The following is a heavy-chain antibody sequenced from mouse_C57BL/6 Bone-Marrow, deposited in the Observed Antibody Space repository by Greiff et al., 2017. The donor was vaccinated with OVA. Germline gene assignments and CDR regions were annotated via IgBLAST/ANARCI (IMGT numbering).Heavy chain of an antibody. D-gene: IGHD2-3*01. Sequence: EVKLVESGGGLVKPGGSLKLSCAASGFTFSDYGMHWVRQAPEKGLEWVAYISSGSSTIYYADTVKGRFTISRDNAKNTLFLQMTSLRSEDTAMYYCARPFYDGYSYYFDYWGQGTTLTVSS. V-gene: IGHV5-17*01. CDR2: ISSGSSTI. CDR1: GFTFSDYG. CDR3: ARPFYDGYSYYFDY. J-gene: IGHJ2*01.